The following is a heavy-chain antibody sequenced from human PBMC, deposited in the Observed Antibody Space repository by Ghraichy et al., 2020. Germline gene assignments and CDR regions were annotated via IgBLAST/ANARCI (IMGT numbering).Heavy chain of an antibody. Sequence: ESLNISCTVSGGSIGTYYWSWIRQPPGKELEWIGYIHYSGNTNHNPSLKSRVTISLDTSKNHFSLKLSSVTAADTAVYYCARGGGSTSWYAFDIWGQGTIVTVSS. D-gene: IGHD6-13*01. J-gene: IGHJ3*02. CDR2: IHYSGNT. CDR3: ARGGGSTSWYAFDI. CDR1: GGSIGTYY. V-gene: IGHV4-59*01.